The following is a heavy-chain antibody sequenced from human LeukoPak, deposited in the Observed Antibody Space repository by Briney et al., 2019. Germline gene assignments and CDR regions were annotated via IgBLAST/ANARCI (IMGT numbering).Heavy chain of an antibody. Sequence: GGSLRLSCVASGFTVSSNYMSWVRQAPGKGLEWVSVIFTSGGTDYPDAVKGRFTISRDISKSTLYLQMNNLRAEDTAVYYCARGPSLRLAGNAFDYWGQGTPV. V-gene: IGHV3-53*01. CDR1: GFTVSSNY. J-gene: IGHJ4*02. CDR2: IFTSGGT. D-gene: IGHD5-12*01. CDR3: ARGPSLRLAGNAFDY.